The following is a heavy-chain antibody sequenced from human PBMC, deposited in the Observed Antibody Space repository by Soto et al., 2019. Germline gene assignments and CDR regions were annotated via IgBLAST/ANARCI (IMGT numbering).Heavy chain of an antibody. Sequence: ASVKVSCKASGYTFTSYGISWVRQAPGQGLEWMGWISAYNGNTNYAQKLQGRVTMTTDTSTSTAYMELRSLRSDDTAVYYCARALSPYGSTRGYFDYWGQGTLVTVSS. CDR2: ISAYNGNT. CDR1: GYTFTSYG. V-gene: IGHV1-18*01. D-gene: IGHD2-2*01. CDR3: ARALSPYGSTRGYFDY. J-gene: IGHJ4*02.